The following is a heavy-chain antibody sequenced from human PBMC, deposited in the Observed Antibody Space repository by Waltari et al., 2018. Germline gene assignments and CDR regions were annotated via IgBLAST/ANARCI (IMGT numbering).Heavy chain of an antibody. CDR2: IYYSGST. Sequence: QAQLQESGPGLVKPSETLSLTCTVSGGSISSHYWSWIRKPPGKGLEWIGYIYYSGSTNYNPSLKSRVTISVDTSKNQFSLKLSSVTAADTAVYYCARTWYSREIRYFDLWGRGTLVTVSS. J-gene: IGHJ2*01. CDR1: GGSISSHY. CDR3: ARTWYSREIRYFDL. V-gene: IGHV4-59*11. D-gene: IGHD6-13*01.